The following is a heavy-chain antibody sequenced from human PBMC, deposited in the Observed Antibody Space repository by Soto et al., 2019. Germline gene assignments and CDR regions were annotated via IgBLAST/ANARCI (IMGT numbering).Heavy chain of an antibody. CDR1: GGSLSGYY. CDR2: INHSGST. V-gene: IGHV4-34*01. J-gene: IGHJ6*02. D-gene: IGHD1-1*01. Sequence: QVQLQQWGAGLLKPSETLSLTCAVYGGSLSGYYGNWIRQSPGKGLVWIGEINHSGSTNYNPSLKSRVTISIDTSKNQFSLKLSSVTAADTAVYYCARTRNLDVWGQGTTVIVSS. CDR3: ARTRNLDV.